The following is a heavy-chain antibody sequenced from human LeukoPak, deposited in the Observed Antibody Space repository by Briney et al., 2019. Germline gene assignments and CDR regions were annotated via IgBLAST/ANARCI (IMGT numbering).Heavy chain of an antibody. CDR3: AKGLEQWLVPGLLFD. Sequence: GGSLRLSCAASGFTFDDYGMSWVRQAPGKGLEWVSAISGSGGSTYYADSVKGRFTISRDNSKNTLYQQMNSLRAEDTAVYYCAKGLEQWLVPGLLFDWGQGTLVTVSS. D-gene: IGHD6-19*01. J-gene: IGHJ4*02. CDR1: GFTFDDYG. V-gene: IGHV3-23*01. CDR2: ISGSGGST.